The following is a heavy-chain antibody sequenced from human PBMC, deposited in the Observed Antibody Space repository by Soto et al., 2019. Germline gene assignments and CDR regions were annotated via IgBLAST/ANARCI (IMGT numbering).Heavy chain of an antibody. V-gene: IGHV1-69*13. CDR1: GGTFSSYA. CDR2: IIPIFGTA. D-gene: IGHD3-22*01. CDR3: ARDYYDSSGYYSGFDY. J-gene: IGHJ4*02. Sequence: ASVKVSCKASGGTFSSYAISWVRQAPGQGLEWMGGIIPIFGTANYAQKFQGRVTITADESTSTAYMELSSLRSEDTAVYYCARDYYDSSGYYSGFDYWGQGTLVTVSS.